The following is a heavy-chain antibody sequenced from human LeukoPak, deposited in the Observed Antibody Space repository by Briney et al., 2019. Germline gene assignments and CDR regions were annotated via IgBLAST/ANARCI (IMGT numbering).Heavy chain of an antibody. CDR2: IFYNGNT. Sequence: SSETLSLTCTVSGDSISIGGYYWSWIRQHTGKGMEWIGYIFYNGNTYYNPSLKSRLTISGDMSENQFSLRLTSVTAADTAVYFCVRNFDSYNAFDIWGQGTMVTVSS. CDR1: GDSISIGGYY. J-gene: IGHJ3*02. CDR3: VRNFDSYNAFDI. V-gene: IGHV4-31*03. D-gene: IGHD3-10*01.